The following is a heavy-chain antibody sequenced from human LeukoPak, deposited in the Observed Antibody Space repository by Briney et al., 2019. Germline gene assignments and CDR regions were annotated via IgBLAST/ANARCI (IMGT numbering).Heavy chain of an antibody. CDR2: INHSGST. V-gene: IGHV4-34*01. Sequence: SETLSLTCAVYGGSFSGYYWSWIRQPPGKGLEWIGEINHSGSTNYNPSLKSRVTISVDTSKNQFSLKLSSVTAADTAVYYCARVWPMVRGVIVGSWFDPWGQGTLVTVSS. CDR1: GGSFSGYY. J-gene: IGHJ5*02. D-gene: IGHD3-10*01. CDR3: ARVWPMVRGVIVGSWFDP.